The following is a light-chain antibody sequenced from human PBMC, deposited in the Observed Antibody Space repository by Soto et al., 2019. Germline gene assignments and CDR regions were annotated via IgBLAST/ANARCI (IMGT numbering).Light chain of an antibody. Sequence: EIVMTQSPATLSVSPGGRATLFCRASQSVRNKLAWYQQKPGQAPRVLIYDTSTRATGLPARFSGSGSGTEFTLTISSLQSEDSAVYYCQQYNHWSAISFGQGTRLEIK. CDR2: DTS. V-gene: IGKV3-15*01. CDR1: QSVRNK. J-gene: IGKJ5*01. CDR3: QQYNHWSAIS.